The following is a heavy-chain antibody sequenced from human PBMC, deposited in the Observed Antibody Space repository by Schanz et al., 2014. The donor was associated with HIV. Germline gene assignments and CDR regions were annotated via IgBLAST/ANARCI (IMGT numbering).Heavy chain of an antibody. V-gene: IGHV1-18*01. CDR3: ARVNKDIGGYYFDY. D-gene: IGHD2-15*01. CDR2: INTSTGNV. J-gene: IGHJ4*02. Sequence: QVQLVQSGAEVKRPGASVKVSCKASDYLFSRYGISWVRQAPGQGLEWMGWINTSTGNVDYSQNFQARVTLTTDTSTSTAYMELRSLRSDDTAVYYCARVNKDIGGYYFDYWGQGTLVTVSS. CDR1: DYLFSRYG.